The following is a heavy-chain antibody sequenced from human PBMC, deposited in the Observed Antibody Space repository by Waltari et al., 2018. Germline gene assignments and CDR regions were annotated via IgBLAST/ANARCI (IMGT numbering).Heavy chain of an antibody. CDR2: INHSGSP. V-gene: IGHV4-34*01. CDR1: GGSFSGYY. Sequence: QVQLQQWGAGLLKPSETLSLTCAVYGGSFSGYYWSWIRQPPGKGLEWIGEINHSGSPNYHPSLKSRVTISVDTSKNQFSLKLSSVTAADTAVYYCARGLRGTMVQGVMGNYFDYWGQGTLVTVSS. CDR3: ARGLRGTMVQGVMGNYFDY. D-gene: IGHD3-10*01. J-gene: IGHJ4*02.